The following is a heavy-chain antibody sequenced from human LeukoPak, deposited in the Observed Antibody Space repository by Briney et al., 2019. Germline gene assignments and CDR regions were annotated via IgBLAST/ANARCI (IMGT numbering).Heavy chain of an antibody. Sequence: NPSETLSLTCTVSGGSISSYYWSWIRQPPGKGLEWIGYIYYSGSTNYNPSLKSRVTISVDTSKNQFSLKLSSVTAADTAVYHCARGPEYFDYWGQGTLVTVSS. D-gene: IGHD1-14*01. J-gene: IGHJ4*02. CDR2: IYYSGST. CDR1: GGSISSYY. CDR3: ARGPEYFDY. V-gene: IGHV4-59*12.